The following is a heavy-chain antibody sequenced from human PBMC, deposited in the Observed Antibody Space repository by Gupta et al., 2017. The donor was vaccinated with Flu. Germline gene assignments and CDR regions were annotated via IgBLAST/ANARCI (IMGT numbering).Heavy chain of an antibody. Sequence: WIAWGRQMPGRGLEWMGIIYPADSDTKYIPSFQGQVTISADKSIGAAYLRWDSLKASDXAXYFCARXGSRGYPYYYMDVWGRGTTVTVSS. V-gene: IGHV5-51*01. D-gene: IGHD5-18*01. CDR1: W. J-gene: IGHJ6*03. CDR3: ARXGSRGYPYYYMDV. CDR2: IYPADSDT.